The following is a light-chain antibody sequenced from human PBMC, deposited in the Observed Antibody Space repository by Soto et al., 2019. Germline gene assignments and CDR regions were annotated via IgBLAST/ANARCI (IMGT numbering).Light chain of an antibody. Sequence: QSALTQPASVSGSPGQSITISCTGTSSDVGGYNYVSWYQQHPGKAPKLMISEVSNRPSGVSNRFSGSKSGNTASLTISGLQAEDEADYYCSSYTSTRTRVFGGGTKLTVL. CDR2: EVS. CDR3: SSYTSTRTRV. CDR1: SSDVGGYNY. J-gene: IGLJ2*01. V-gene: IGLV2-14*01.